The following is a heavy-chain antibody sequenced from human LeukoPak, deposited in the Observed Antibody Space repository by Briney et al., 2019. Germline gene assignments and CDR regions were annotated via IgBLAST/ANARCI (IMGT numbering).Heavy chain of an antibody. J-gene: IGHJ4*02. Sequence: GGSLRLSCAASGFTVSSNYMSWVRQAPGKGLEWVSVIYSGGSTYYADSVKGRFTISRDNSKNTLYLQMNSLRAEDTAVYYCAKDHRLYDSSGETFDYWGQGTLVTVSS. CDR3: AKDHRLYDSSGETFDY. CDR1: GFTVSSNY. CDR2: IYSGGST. D-gene: IGHD3-22*01. V-gene: IGHV3-66*01.